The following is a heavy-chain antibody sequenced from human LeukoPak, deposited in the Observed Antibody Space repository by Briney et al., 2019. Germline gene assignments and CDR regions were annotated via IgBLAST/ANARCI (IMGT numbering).Heavy chain of an antibody. CDR1: GYTFTSYG. CDR3: ARDLDLYDFWSGYHFDY. Sequence: ASVKVSCKASGYTFTSYGISWVRQAPGQGLEWMGWISAYNGNTNYAQKLQGRVTMTTDISTSTAYMELRSLRSDDTAVYYCARDLDLYDFWSGYHFDYWGQGTLVTVSS. CDR2: ISAYNGNT. J-gene: IGHJ4*02. D-gene: IGHD3-3*01. V-gene: IGHV1-18*01.